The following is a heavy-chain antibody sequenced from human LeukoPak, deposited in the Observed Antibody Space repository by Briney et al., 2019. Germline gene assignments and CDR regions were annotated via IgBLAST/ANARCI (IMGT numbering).Heavy chain of an antibody. V-gene: IGHV3-66*01. CDR3: ARMPFTRNDYYGLDV. Sequence: GGSLRLSCAASGFTVSNIFMNWVRQAPGKGLEWVSIIYSGGSTYYADSVKGRFTISRDNSKNTLDLQMNSLRAEDTAVYYCARMPFTRNDYYGLDVWGQGTTVTVSS. CDR1: GFTVSNIF. D-gene: IGHD3-10*01. J-gene: IGHJ6*02. CDR2: IYSGGST.